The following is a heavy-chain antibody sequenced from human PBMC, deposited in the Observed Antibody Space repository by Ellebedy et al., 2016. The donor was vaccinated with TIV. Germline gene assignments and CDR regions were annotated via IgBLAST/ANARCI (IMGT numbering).Heavy chain of an antibody. D-gene: IGHD6-13*01. Sequence: MPSETLSLTCSVSGGSIRSNSFYWGWIRQPPGKGLEWIGSFYYSVSAYRGSTLYNPSLGGRVTISVDTSKNQFSLKLSSATAADTSIYYCARHGVAAPPWFDPWGRGILVTVSS. V-gene: IGHV4-39*01. CDR1: GGSIRSNSFY. CDR3: ARHGVAAPPWFDP. J-gene: IGHJ5*02. CDR2: FYYSVSAYRGST.